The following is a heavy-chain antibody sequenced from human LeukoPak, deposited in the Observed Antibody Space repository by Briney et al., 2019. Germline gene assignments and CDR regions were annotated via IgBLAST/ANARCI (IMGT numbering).Heavy chain of an antibody. CDR3: ARVKRWLPGH. CDR1: GGSFSGYY. CDR2: INHSGST. D-gene: IGHD5-12*01. V-gene: IGHV4-34*01. J-gene: IGHJ4*02. Sequence: PSETLSLTCAVYGGSFSGYYWSWIRQPPGKGLEWIGEINHSGSTNYNPSLKSRVTISVDTSKNQFSLKLSSVTAADTAVYYCARVKRWLPGHWGQGTLVTVSS.